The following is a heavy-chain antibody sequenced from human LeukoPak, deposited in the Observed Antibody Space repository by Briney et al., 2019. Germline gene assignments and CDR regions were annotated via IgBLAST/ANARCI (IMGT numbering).Heavy chain of an antibody. CDR2: INWNGGST. CDR1: GFTFDDYG. D-gene: IGHD3-3*01. J-gene: IGHJ4*02. V-gene: IGHV3-20*04. CDR3: AALYDFWSGYYPN. Sequence: PGGSLRLSXAASGFTFDDYGMSWVRQAPGKGLEWVSGINWNGGSTGYADSVKGRFTISRDNAKNSLYLQMNSLRAEDTALYYCAALYDFWSGYYPNWGQGTLVTVSS.